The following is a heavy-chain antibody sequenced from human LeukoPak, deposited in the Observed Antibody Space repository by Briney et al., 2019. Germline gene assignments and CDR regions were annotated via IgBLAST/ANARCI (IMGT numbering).Heavy chain of an antibody. J-gene: IGHJ6*04. D-gene: IGHD3-10*01. V-gene: IGHV3-33*01. CDR3: ARDTGRGVALYGMDV. CDR1: GFTFSSYG. CDR2: IWYDGSNK. Sequence: GGSLRLSCAASGFTFSSYGMHWVRQAPGKGLEWVADIWYDGSNKYYADSVKGRFTISRDNSKNALYLQMNSLRAEDTAVYYCARDTGRGVALYGMDVWGKGTTVTVSS.